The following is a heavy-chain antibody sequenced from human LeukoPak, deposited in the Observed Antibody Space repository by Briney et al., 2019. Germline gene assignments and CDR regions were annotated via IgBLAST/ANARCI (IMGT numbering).Heavy chain of an antibody. CDR3: ARTPWDFWSNSMDV. D-gene: IGHD3-3*01. V-gene: IGHV3-7*01. Sequence: GGSLRLSCAASGFTISNYWMGWVRQAPGKGLEWVANIKQDGSDKYYVGSVKGRFTISRDNAKNSLYLQMNSLRAEDTAVYYCARTPWDFWSNSMDVWGKGTTVTVSS. J-gene: IGHJ6*04. CDR2: IKQDGSDK. CDR1: GFTISNYW.